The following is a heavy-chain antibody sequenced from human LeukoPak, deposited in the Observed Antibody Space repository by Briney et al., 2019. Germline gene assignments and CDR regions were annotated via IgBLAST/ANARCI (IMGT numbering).Heavy chain of an antibody. J-gene: IGHJ6*02. CDR3: ARAFSLRYCSGGGCYSDYGMDV. CDR2: MNPNSGNT. Sequence: ASVKVSCKASGYTFTSYDINWVRQATGQGLEWMGWMNPNSGNTGYAQKFQGRVTMTRNTSISTAYMELSSLRSEDTAVYYCARAFSLRYCSGGGCYSDYGMDVWGQGTTVTVSS. D-gene: IGHD2-15*01. V-gene: IGHV1-8*01. CDR1: GYTFTSYD.